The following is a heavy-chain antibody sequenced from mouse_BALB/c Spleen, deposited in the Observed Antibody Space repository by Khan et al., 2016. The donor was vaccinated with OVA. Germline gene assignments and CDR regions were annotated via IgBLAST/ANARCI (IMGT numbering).Heavy chain of an antibody. V-gene: IGHV1S135*01. D-gene: IGHD2-14*01. Sequence: VQLKQSGPELVKPGASVKVSCKASGYAFTSYSLYWVKQSHGKSLEWIGYIDPYNGGTSSNQKFKGKATLTVDKSSTSAYMHLNSLTSEDSAVYYCARGGYGGFAYWGQGTLVTVSA. CDR2: IDPYNGGT. CDR1: GYAFTSYS. CDR3: ARGGYGGFAY. J-gene: IGHJ3*01.